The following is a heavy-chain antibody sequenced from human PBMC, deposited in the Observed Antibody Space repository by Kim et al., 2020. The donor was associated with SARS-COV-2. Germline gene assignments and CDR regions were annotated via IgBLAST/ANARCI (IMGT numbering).Heavy chain of an antibody. CDR2: INPEGSSP. J-gene: IGHJ4*02. V-gene: IGHV3-74*01. CDR1: GFTLGSYW. D-gene: IGHD3-16*01. Sequence: GGSLRLSCVASGFTLGSYWMHWVRQESGKGLVWVSRINPEGSSPSYADSVKGRITISRDNANNTLYLQMNGLRAEDAAIYYCGRGLGGAGDTWGQGTLVTVSS. CDR3: GRGLGGAGDT.